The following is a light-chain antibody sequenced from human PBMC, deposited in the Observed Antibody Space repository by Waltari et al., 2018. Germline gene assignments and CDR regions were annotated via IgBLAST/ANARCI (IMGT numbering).Light chain of an antibody. V-gene: IGKV4-1*01. CDR2: WAS. J-gene: IGKJ4*01. CDR3: QQYYNTPLT. Sequence: DIVMTQSPESLAVSLGERATISCKTSVSVLYSSKNKNHLAWFQQKPGQPPRLLLYWASTRESGVPDRFIGSGSETDFTLTVTRLQAEDVAVYYCQQYYNTPLTFGGGTKVEVK. CDR1: VSVLYSSKNKNH.